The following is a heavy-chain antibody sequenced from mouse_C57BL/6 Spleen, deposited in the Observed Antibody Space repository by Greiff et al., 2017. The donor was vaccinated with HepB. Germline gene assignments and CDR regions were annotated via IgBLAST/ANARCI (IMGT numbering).Heavy chain of an antibody. D-gene: IGHD4-1*01. V-gene: IGHV1-7*01. Sequence: VQLQQSGAELAKPGASVKLSCKASGYTFTSYWMHWVKQRPGQGLEWIGYINPSSGYTKYNQKFKDKATLTADKSSSTAYMQLSSLTLEDSAVYYCARSDWDMWGWFAYWGQGTLVTVSA. CDR2: INPSSGYT. J-gene: IGHJ3*01. CDR1: GYTFTSYW. CDR3: ARSDWDMWGWFAY.